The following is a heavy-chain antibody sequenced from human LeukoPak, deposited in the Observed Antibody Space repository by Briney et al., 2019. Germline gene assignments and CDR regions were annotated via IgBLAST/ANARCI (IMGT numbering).Heavy chain of an antibody. CDR3: ARDRYSTYYDFWSGFTRRLDV. D-gene: IGHD3-3*01. CDR2: IIPIFGTA. Sequence: VASVKVSCKASGYSLTKYGISWVRQAPGQGLEWMGGIIPIFGTANYAQKFQGRVTITADESTSTAYMELSSLRSEDTAVYYCARDRYSTYYDFWSGFTRRLDVWGKGTTVTVSS. V-gene: IGHV1-69*13. J-gene: IGHJ6*04. CDR1: GYSLTKYG.